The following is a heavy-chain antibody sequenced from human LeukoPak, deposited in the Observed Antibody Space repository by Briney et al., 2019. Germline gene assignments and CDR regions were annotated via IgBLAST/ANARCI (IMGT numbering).Heavy chain of an antibody. CDR2: ISYDGSNK. J-gene: IGHJ3*02. D-gene: IGHD6-13*01. V-gene: IGHV3-30*03. Sequence: PGGSLRLSCAASGFTFSSYGMHWVRQAPGKGLEWVAVISYDGSNKYYADSVKGRFTISRDNSKNTLYLQMNSLRAEDTAVYYCARDRPSSWYRDDAFDIWGQGTMVTVSS. CDR1: GFTFSSYG. CDR3: ARDRPSSWYRDDAFDI.